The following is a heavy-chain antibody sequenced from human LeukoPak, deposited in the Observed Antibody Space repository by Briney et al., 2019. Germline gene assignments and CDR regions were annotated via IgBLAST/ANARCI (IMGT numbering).Heavy chain of an antibody. CDR2: IYYSGTT. V-gene: IGHV4-59*01. Sequence: PSETLSLTCTVSGASISSYYWSWIRQPPGKGLEWIGYIYYSGTTRYNPSLKSRVTISVDTSKNQFSLKLRSVTAADTAVYYCARVNTPGAHLNWFDPWGQGSLVTVSS. J-gene: IGHJ5*02. CDR1: GASISSYY. CDR3: ARVNTPGAHLNWFDP. D-gene: IGHD1-1*01.